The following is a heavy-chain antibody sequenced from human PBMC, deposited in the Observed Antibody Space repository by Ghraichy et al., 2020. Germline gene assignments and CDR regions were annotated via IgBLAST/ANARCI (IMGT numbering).Heavy chain of an antibody. V-gene: IGHV3-48*02. CDR1: EFTFSSYS. CDR2: ISSSSSTI. J-gene: IGHJ6*02. CDR3: ARDREVGVNLSYYYYSMDV. D-gene: IGHD3-10*01. Sequence: GGSLRLSCAASEFTFSSYSMNWVRQAPGKGLEWISYISSSSSTIYYADSVKGRFTISRDNAKKSLYLQMNSLRDEDTAVYYCARDREVGVNLSYYYYSMDVWGQGATVTVSS.